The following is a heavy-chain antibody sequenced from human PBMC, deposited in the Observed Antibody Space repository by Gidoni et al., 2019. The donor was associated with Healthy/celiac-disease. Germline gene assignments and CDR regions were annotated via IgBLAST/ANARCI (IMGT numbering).Heavy chain of an antibody. CDR1: GCSFTSYW. J-gene: IGHJ5*02. CDR3: ARGYSSYETDWFDP. Sequence: EVQLVQSGAEVQKPGESLRISGKGSGCSFTSYWIGWVRQMPGKGLEWMGSIYPGDSDTRYSPSFQGQVTISADKSISTAYLQWSSLKASDTAMYYCARGYSSYETDWFDPWGQGTLVTVSS. CDR2: IYPGDSDT. D-gene: IGHD6-13*01. V-gene: IGHV5-51*03.